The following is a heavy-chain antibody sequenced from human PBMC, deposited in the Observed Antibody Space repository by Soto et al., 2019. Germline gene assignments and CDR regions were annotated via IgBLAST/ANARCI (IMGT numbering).Heavy chain of an antibody. CDR2: INHSGST. CDR1: GGSFSGYY. CDR3: ATLEYSYVYFGSAP. Sequence: SETLSLTCAVYGGSFSGYYWSWIRQPPGKGLEWIGEINHSGSTNYNPSLKSRVTISVDTSKNQFSLKLSSVTAADTAVYYCATLEYSYVYFGSAPGGQGTLVPVSP. V-gene: IGHV4-34*01. D-gene: IGHD5-18*01. J-gene: IGHJ5*02.